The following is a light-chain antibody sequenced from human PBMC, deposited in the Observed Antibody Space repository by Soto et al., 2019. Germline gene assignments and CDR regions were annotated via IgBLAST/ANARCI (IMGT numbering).Light chain of an antibody. CDR3: QQYNKWPLT. Sequence: EIVMTQSPATLSVSPGERATLSCRASQSASNNLAWYQQKPGQAPRLLIYVASTRATGIPARFSGSGSGTEFTLTISSLQSEDFAVYYCQQYNKWPLTFGQGTKVXI. CDR2: VAS. V-gene: IGKV3-15*01. J-gene: IGKJ1*01. CDR1: QSASNN.